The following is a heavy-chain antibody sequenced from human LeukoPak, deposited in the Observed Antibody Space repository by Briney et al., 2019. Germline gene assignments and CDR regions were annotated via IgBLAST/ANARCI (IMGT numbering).Heavy chain of an antibody. CDR2: IIHSGSP. J-gene: IGHJ4*02. Sequence: SETLSLTCAVYGGSFSGYYWSWIRQPPGKGLEWIGEIIHSGSPNYNPSLKSRVTMSIDASKNQFSLNLSSVTAADTAVYYCARDLIVPVGLTGSGTYSTDYWGQGTLVTVSS. CDR1: GGSFSGYY. D-gene: IGHD3-10*01. V-gene: IGHV4-34*12. CDR3: ARDLIVPVGLTGSGTYSTDY.